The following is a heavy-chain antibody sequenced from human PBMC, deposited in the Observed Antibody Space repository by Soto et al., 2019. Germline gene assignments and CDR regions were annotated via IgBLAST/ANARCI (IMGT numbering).Heavy chain of an antibody. CDR2: IYYSGST. Sequence: PSETLSLACTVSGGSISSTSYYWGWIRQPPGKGLEWIGSIYYSGSTYYNPSLKSRVTVSVDTSKNQFSLKLSSVTAADTAVFYCARLGVRGVIITFLDYWGQGTLVSVSS. J-gene: IGHJ4*02. CDR1: GGSISSTSYY. D-gene: IGHD3-10*01. CDR3: ARLGVRGVIITFLDY. V-gene: IGHV4-39*01.